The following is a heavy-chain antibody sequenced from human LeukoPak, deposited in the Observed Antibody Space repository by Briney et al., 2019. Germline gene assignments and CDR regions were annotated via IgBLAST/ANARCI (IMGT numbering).Heavy chain of an antibody. Sequence: ASVKVSCKVSGYTLPELSMHWVRQAPGKGLEWMGGFDPEDGETIYAQKFQGRVTMTEDTSTDTAYMELSSLRSEDTAVYDCATDTLTGTTFYGVLFDYWGQGTLVTVSS. D-gene: IGHD1-7*01. CDR1: GYTLPELS. CDR3: ATDTLTGTTFYGVLFDY. CDR2: FDPEDGET. V-gene: IGHV1-24*01. J-gene: IGHJ4*02.